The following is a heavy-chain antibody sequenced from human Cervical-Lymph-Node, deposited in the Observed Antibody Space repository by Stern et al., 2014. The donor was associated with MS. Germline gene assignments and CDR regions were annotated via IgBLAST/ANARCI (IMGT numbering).Heavy chain of an antibody. V-gene: IGHV4-59*01. CDR3: ARGATQAFDP. CDR1: GGTISSYY. CDR2: IYYSGST. Sequence: VQLVESGPGLVKPSETLSLTCTVSGGTISSYYWSWIRQPPGKGLEWIGYIYYSGSTNSQPPLKRRVTISVDTSKNQFSLKLSSVTAADTAVYYCARGATQAFDPWGQGTLVTVSS. J-gene: IGHJ5*02.